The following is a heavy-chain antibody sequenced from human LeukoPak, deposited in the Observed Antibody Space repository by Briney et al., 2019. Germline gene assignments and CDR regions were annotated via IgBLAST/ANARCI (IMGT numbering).Heavy chain of an antibody. CDR1: GGTFTNYA. D-gene: IGHD5-24*01. Sequence: SVKVSCKASGGTFTNYAISWVRQAPGQGLEWMGGIIPIFGATRFAQKFQGRVTITTDESTSTAYMELSSLRSEDTAVYYCARNGLHWPDRRRGGDTKYYYYMDVWGKGTTVTVSS. V-gene: IGHV1-69*05. CDR2: IIPIFGAT. J-gene: IGHJ6*03. CDR3: ARNGLHWPDRRRGGDTKYYYYMDV.